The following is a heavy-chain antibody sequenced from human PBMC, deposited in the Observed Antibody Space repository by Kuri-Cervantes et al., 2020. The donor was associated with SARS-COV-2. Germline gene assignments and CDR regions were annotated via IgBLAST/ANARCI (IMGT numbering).Heavy chain of an antibody. J-gene: IGHJ3*02. D-gene: IGHD2-2*01. CDR2: IYHSGST. V-gene: IGHV4-38-2*01. Sequence: SETLSLTCAVSGYSISSGYYWGWIRQPPGKGLEWMGCIYHSGSTYYNPSLKSRVTISVDTSKNQFSLKLSSVTAADTAVYYCARGGAGYCSRTSCYLAFDIWGQGTMVTVSS. CDR3: ARGGAGYCSRTSCYLAFDI. CDR1: GYSISSGYY.